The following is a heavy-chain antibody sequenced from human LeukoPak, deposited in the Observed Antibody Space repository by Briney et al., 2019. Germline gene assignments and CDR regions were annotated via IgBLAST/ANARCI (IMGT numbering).Heavy chain of an antibody. J-gene: IGHJ6*03. V-gene: IGHV4-34*01. CDR3: ARAVRSYYYYYMDV. CDR1: GGSFSGYY. CDR2: INHSGST. Sequence: PSETLSLTCAVYGGSFSGYYWSWIRQPPGKGLEWIGEINHSGSTNYNPSLKSRVTISVDTSKNQFSLKLSSVTAADTAVYYCARAVRSYYYYYMDVWGKGTTVTVSS. D-gene: IGHD3-10*01.